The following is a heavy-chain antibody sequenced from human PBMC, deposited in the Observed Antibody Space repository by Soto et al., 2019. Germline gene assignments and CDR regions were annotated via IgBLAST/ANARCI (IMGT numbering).Heavy chain of an antibody. CDR2: IYPGDSDT. CDR1: GYSFTSYW. Sequence: GESLKISCQGSGYSFTSYWIGWVRQMPGKGLEWMGIIYPGDSDTRYSPSFQGQVTISADKSISTAYLQWSSLKASDTAMYYCARTLYDILTGYYSYWFDPWGQGTLVTVSS. V-gene: IGHV5-51*01. J-gene: IGHJ5*02. CDR3: ARTLYDILTGYYSYWFDP. D-gene: IGHD3-9*01.